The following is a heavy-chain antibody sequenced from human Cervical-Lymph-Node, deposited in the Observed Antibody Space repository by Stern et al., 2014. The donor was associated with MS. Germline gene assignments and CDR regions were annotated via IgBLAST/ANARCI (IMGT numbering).Heavy chain of an antibody. Sequence: QVQLQESGPGLVKPSGTLSLTCAVSGGSIPTSTWWTWVRQPPGKGLEWIGEIYHTGTTNYNPSLKRVTISVDKSNTQFSLKLRSVTAADTAFYYCTRRIYGDYGEWGQGTLVTVSS. V-gene: IGHV4-4*02. CDR1: GGSIPTSTW. D-gene: IGHD4-17*01. CDR3: TRRIYGDYGE. J-gene: IGHJ1*01. CDR2: IYHTGTT.